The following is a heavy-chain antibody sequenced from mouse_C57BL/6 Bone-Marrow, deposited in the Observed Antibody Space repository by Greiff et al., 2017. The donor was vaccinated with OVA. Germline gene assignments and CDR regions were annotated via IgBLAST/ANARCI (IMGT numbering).Heavy chain of an antibody. CDR2: IYPGDGDT. J-gene: IGHJ4*01. CDR1: GYAFSSYW. CDR3: AREYGSSYYYAMDY. V-gene: IGHV1-80*01. D-gene: IGHD1-1*01. Sequence: QVQLQQSGAELVKPGASVKISCKASGYAFSSYWMNWVKQRPGKGLEWIGQIYPGDGDTNYNGKFKGKATMTADKSSSTAYMQLSSLTSEDSEVYFCAREYGSSYYYAMDYWGQGTSVTVSS.